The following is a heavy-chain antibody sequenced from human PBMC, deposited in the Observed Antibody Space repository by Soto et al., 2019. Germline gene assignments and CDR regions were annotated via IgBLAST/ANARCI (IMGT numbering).Heavy chain of an antibody. CDR2: TSYDGSNK. Sequence: QVQLVESGGGVVQPGRSLRLSCAASGFTFSSYGMHWVRQAPGKGLEWVAVTSYDGSNKYYADSVKGRFTISRDNSKNTLYLQMNSLRAEDTAVYYCAKDGSYGSGSYYNFDYWGQGTLVTVSS. V-gene: IGHV3-30*18. J-gene: IGHJ4*02. CDR1: GFTFSSYG. D-gene: IGHD3-10*01. CDR3: AKDGSYGSGSYYNFDY.